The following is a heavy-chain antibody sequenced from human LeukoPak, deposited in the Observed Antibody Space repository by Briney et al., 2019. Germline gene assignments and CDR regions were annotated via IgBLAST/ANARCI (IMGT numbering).Heavy chain of an antibody. CDR1: GYTFTKYA. J-gene: IGHJ3*02. CDR2: INAGNGNT. V-gene: IGHV1-3*01. CDR3: ARKKYYYGSGNKMGAFDI. D-gene: IGHD3-10*01. Sequence: GASVKVSCKASGYTFTKYAMNWVRQAPGQGPEWMGWINAGNGNTKYSQKFQGRVTITRDTSASTAYMELSSLRSEDTAVYYCARKKYYYGSGNKMGAFDIWGQGTMVTVSS.